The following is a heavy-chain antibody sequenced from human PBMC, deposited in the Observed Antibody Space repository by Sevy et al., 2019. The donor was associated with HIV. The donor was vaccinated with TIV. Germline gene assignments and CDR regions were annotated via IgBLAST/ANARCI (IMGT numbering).Heavy chain of an antibody. CDR1: GYTFTSYG. CDR3: AREGGPYYYDSSGYEYYFDY. Sequence: ASVKVSCKASGYTFTSYGISWVRQAPGQVLESMGWISAYNGNTNYAQKLQGRVTMTTDTSTSTAYMELRSLRSDDTAVYYCAREGGPYYYDSSGYEYYFDYWGQGTLVTVSS. J-gene: IGHJ4*02. V-gene: IGHV1-18*01. D-gene: IGHD3-22*01. CDR2: ISAYNGNT.